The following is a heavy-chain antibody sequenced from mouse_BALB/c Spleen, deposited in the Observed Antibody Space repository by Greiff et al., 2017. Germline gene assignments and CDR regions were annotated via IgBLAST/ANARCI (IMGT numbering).Heavy chain of an antibody. CDR1: GFTFSSFG. CDR2: ISSGSSTI. J-gene: IGHJ4*01. D-gene: IGHD1-2*01. CDR3: ARYYGTWGYAMDY. V-gene: IGHV5-17*02. Sequence: DVKLVESGGGLVQPGGSRKLSCAASGFTFSSFGMHWVRQAPEKGLEWVAYISSGSSTIYYADTVKGRFTISRDNPKNTLFLQMTSLRSEDTAMYYWARYYGTWGYAMDYWGQGTSVTVSS.